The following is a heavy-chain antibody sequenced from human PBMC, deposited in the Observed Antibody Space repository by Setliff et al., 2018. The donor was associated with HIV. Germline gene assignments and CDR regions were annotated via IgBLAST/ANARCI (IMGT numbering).Heavy chain of an antibody. D-gene: IGHD3-22*01. J-gene: IGHJ4*02. CDR3: ARDREYYYDNSGSPSFDY. Sequence: ASVKVSCKASGYTFTSSDINWVRQATGQGLEWMGWMDPNSGNTGYAQKFQGRVTMTRNTSISTAYMELSSLRSEDTAMYYCARDREYYYDNSGSPSFDYWGQGTLVTVSS. CDR2: MDPNSGNT. CDR1: GYTFTSSD. V-gene: IGHV1-8*02.